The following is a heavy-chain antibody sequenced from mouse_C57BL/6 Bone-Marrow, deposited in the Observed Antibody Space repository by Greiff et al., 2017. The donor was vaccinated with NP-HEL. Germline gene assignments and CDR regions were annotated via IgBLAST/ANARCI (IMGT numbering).Heavy chain of an antibody. CDR2: ISSGGSYT. V-gene: IGHV5-6*01. CDR1: GFTFSSYG. Sequence: EVKLQESGGDLVKPGGSLKLSCAASGFTFSSYGMSWVRQTPDKRLEWVATISSGGSYTYYPDSVKGRFTISRDNAKNTLYLQMSSLKSEDTAMYYCARHESNYWYFDVWGTGTTVTVSS. CDR3: ARHESNYWYFDV. D-gene: IGHD1-3*01. J-gene: IGHJ1*03.